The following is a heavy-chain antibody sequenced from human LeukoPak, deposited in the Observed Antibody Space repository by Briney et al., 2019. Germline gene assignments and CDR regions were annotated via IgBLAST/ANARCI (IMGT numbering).Heavy chain of an antibody. Sequence: SETLSLTCSVSGGSITGFYWSWIRQPPGQGLEWIGYIHSNGGTNYNPSLKSRLTMSVDTSKNQFSLNLNSVTAADTAVYYCARHVSGIFGSRGDFDSWGREPWSPSPQ. CDR3: ARHVSGIFGSRGDFDS. D-gene: IGHD3-10*01. V-gene: IGHV4-59*08. CDR1: GGSITGFY. CDR2: IHSNGGT. J-gene: IGHJ4*02.